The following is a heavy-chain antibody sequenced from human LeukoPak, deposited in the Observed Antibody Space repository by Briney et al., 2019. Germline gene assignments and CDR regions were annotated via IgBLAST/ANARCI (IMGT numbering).Heavy chain of an antibody. Sequence: PSETLSLTCTVSGYSISSGYYWGWIRQPPGKGLEWIGEIYHSGSTNYNPSLKSRVTMSVDKSKNQFSLKLSSVTAADTAVYYCASVRIYAIFDYWGQGTLVTVSS. CDR1: GYSISSGYY. D-gene: IGHD3-10*01. CDR3: ASVRIYAIFDY. CDR2: IYHSGST. J-gene: IGHJ4*02. V-gene: IGHV4-38-2*02.